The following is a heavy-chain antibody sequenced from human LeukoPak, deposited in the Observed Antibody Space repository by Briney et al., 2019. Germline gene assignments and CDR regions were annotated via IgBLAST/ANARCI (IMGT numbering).Heavy chain of an antibody. CDR2: LSPDGSSS. Sequence: GGSLRLYCAASGFTFSTYWMHWLRQAPGKGLVWVSRLSPDGSSSVYADSVKRRFTVSRDNAKNTLYLQMNSLRADDTAVYYCTRSPSLGGSYWGFDYWGQGTLVTVSS. CDR3: TRSPSLGGSYWGFDY. J-gene: IGHJ4*02. V-gene: IGHV3-74*01. CDR1: GFTFSTYW. D-gene: IGHD1-26*01.